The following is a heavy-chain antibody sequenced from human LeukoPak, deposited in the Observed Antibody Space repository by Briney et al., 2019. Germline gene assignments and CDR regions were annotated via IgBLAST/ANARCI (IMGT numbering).Heavy chain of an antibody. CDR2: ISPYNGNT. V-gene: IGHV1-18*01. D-gene: IGHD2-15*01. CDR1: GYTFTNFG. Sequence: GASVTVSCKASGYTFTNFGVSWVRQAPGQGLEWMGWISPYNGNTDYPQKVQGRVTMTTDTSTSTAYMELRSLTSDDTAVYYCARGGVGHCSGGSCPTSWFDPWGQGTLATVSS. CDR3: ARGGVGHCSGGSCPTSWFDP. J-gene: IGHJ5*02.